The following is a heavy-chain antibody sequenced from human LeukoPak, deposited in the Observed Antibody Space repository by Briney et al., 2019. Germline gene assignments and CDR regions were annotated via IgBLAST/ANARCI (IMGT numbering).Heavy chain of an antibody. D-gene: IGHD4-23*01. CDR3: ASSMTTVVTLYY. V-gene: IGHV5-51*01. Sequence: PGEFLKISCKGSGYRFTSYWLAWVRQMPGKGLEWMGIIYPGDSDTRYSPSFQGQVTMSVDKSISTAYLQWSSLKASDTAMYYCASSMTTVVTLYYWGQGTLVTVSS. CDR1: GYRFTSYW. J-gene: IGHJ4*02. CDR2: IYPGDSDT.